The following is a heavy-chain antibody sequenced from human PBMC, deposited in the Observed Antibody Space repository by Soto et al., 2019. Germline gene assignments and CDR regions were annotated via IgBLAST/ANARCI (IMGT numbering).Heavy chain of an antibody. V-gene: IGHV1-18*01. CDR2: IRAYSGNT. Sequence: QVQLVQSGAEVKKPGASVKVSCKTSGFTFTNYYINWVRQAPGQGLEVMGWIRAYSGNTNYAQNLQGRVTMTTDTSASTAYLELRSLRSDDTAVYFCARGDTYYVNWYFDYWGQGTLVTVSS. D-gene: IGHD1-1*01. CDR1: GFTFTNYY. J-gene: IGHJ4*02. CDR3: ARGDTYYVNWYFDY.